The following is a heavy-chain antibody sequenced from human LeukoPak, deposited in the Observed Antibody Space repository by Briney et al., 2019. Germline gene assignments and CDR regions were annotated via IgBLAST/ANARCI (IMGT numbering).Heavy chain of an antibody. CDR1: GGSISSGGYY. D-gene: IGHD3-9*01. Sequence: PSKTLSLTCTVSGGSISSGGYYWSWIRQPPGKGLEWIGYIYHSGSTYYNPSLKSRVTISVDRSKNQFSLKLSSVTAADTAVYYCARVILNYYYMDVWGKGTTVTVSS. CDR3: ARVILNYYYMDV. CDR2: IYHSGST. J-gene: IGHJ6*03. V-gene: IGHV4-30-2*01.